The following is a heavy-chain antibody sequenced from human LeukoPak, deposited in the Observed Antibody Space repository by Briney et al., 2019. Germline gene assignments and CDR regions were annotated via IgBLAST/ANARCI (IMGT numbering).Heavy chain of an antibody. CDR3: AADDYDAFDI. Sequence: GGSLRLSCAASGFTFSTYSMNWVRQAPGKGLEWVSNISSSSSIIYYADSVKGRFTISRDNAKNSLYLQMNSLRAEDTAIYYCAADDYDAFDIWGQGTMVTVSS. J-gene: IGHJ3*02. D-gene: IGHD1-1*01. V-gene: IGHV3-48*01. CDR2: ISSSSSII. CDR1: GFTFSTYS.